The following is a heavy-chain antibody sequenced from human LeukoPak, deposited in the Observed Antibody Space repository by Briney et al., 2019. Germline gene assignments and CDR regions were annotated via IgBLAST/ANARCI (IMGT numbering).Heavy chain of an antibody. CDR2: IFHGGST. CDR3: ARVSLDIDY. J-gene: IGHJ4*02. Sequence: SETLSLTCAVSGDSISSGGYSWNWIRQPPGKGLEWIGYIFHGGSTHYNPSLKSRVTISVDRSKNQFSLRLSSVTAADTAVYYCARVSLDIDYWGQGTLVTVSS. D-gene: IGHD5-12*01. CDR1: GDSISSGGYS. V-gene: IGHV4-30-2*01.